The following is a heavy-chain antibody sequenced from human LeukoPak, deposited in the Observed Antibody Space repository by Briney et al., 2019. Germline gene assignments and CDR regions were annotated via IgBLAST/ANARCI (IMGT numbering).Heavy chain of an antibody. CDR1: GYTFTTYG. CDR2: ISPYNVNT. V-gene: IGHV1-18*01. D-gene: IGHD5-12*01. Sequence: GASVKVSCKASGYTFTTYGISWVRQAPGQGLEWMGWISPYNVNTNYAQKLQGRVILTTDTSTSTACMELRSLRSDDTAVYYCARDDGGYDGEADYWGQGTLVTVSS. J-gene: IGHJ4*02. CDR3: ARDDGGYDGEADY.